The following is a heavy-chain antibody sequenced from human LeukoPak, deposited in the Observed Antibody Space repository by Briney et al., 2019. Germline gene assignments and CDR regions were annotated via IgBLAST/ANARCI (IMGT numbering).Heavy chain of an antibody. Sequence: SETLSLTCTVSGGSISSSSYYWGWIRQPPGKGLEWIGSIYYSGSTYYNPSLKSRVTISVDTSKNQSSLKLSSVTAADTAVYYCARLAVSSSGYRISHFDYWGQGTLVTVSS. CDR2: IYYSGST. CDR1: GGSISSSSYY. D-gene: IGHD3-22*01. J-gene: IGHJ4*02. CDR3: ARLAVSSSGYRISHFDY. V-gene: IGHV4-39*01.